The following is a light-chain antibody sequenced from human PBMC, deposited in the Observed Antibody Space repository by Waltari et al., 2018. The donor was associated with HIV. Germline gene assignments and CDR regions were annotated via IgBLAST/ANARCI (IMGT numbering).Light chain of an antibody. V-gene: IGKV2-28*01. CDR2: LGS. CDR3: MQALQTPRT. CDR1: QSLLHKNGYNY. Sequence: DIVMTQSPLSLTVTPGESASISCRSSQSLLHKNGYNYLNWYLQKPGQSPQLLISLGSNRASGVPDRCSGSGSGTDFTLEISKLEAGDVGVYYCMQALQTPRTFGQGTKLETK. J-gene: IGKJ2*01.